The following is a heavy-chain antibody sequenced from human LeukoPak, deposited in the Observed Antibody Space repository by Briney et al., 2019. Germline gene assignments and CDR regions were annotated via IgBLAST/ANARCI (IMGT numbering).Heavy chain of an antibody. CDR3: ARMTVSGRDNWFDP. CDR2: LNPNSGNT. Sequence: ASVKVSCKASGYTFTSYDINWVRQATGQGLEWMGWLNPNSGNTGYAQKFQGRVTISRNTSINTAYMELSSLRSEDTAVYYCARMTVSGRDNWFDPWGQGTLVAVSS. D-gene: IGHD6-19*01. CDR1: GYTFTSYD. V-gene: IGHV1-8*03. J-gene: IGHJ5*02.